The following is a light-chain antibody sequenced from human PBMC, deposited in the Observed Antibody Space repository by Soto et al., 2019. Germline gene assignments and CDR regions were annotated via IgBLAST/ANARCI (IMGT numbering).Light chain of an antibody. CDR1: RNDVGSYNR. J-gene: IGLJ2*01. V-gene: IGLV2-18*02. CDR3: SSYTSSSAWV. CDR2: EVS. Sequence: QSALTQPPSVSGSPGQSVTISCTGTRNDVGSYNRVSWYQQPPGTAPKLMIYEVSNRPSGVPDRFSGSKSGNTASLTISGLQSEDEADYYCSSYTSSSAWVFGGGTKLTVL.